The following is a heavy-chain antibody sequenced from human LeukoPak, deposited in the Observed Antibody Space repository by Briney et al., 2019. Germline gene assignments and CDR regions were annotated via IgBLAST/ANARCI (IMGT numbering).Heavy chain of an antibody. CDR3: AREGKSGSYDDY. Sequence: PSETLSLTCTASGGSISSSSYYWGWIRQPPGKGLEWIGSIYYSGSTYYNPSLKSRVTISVDTSKNQFSLKLSSVTAADTAVYYCAREGKSGSYDDYWGQGTLVTVSS. V-gene: IGHV4-39*07. CDR1: GGSISSSSYY. J-gene: IGHJ4*02. D-gene: IGHD1-26*01. CDR2: IYYSGST.